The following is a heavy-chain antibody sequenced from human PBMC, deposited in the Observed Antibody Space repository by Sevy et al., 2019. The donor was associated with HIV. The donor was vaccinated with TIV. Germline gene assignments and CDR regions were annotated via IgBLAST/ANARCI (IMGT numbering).Heavy chain of an antibody. V-gene: IGHV4-4*02. CDR2: GYHSGST. D-gene: IGHD2-21*01. Sequence: SETLSLTCGVSGVSISSSHWWSWVRQSPGKGLEWIGEGYHSGSTNYSPSLKSRVTISLDKSTNQVSLRLTSVTAADTAVYYCAARVSAIAYRFDYWGQGAPVTVSS. J-gene: IGHJ4*02. CDR3: AARVSAIAYRFDY. CDR1: GVSISSSHW.